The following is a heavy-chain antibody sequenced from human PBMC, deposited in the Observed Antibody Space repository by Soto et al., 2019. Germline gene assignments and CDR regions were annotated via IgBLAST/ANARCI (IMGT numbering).Heavy chain of an antibody. CDR1: GGSISSGGYY. Sequence: QVQLQESGPGLVKPSQTLSLTCTVSGGSISSGGYYWSWIRQHPGKGLEWIGYIYYSGSTYYNPXXQSRVTISVDXXKXQXXLKLSSVTAADTAVYYCARGEERWLQFGVYWYLALWGRGTLVTVSS. CDR2: IYYSGST. V-gene: IGHV4-31*03. D-gene: IGHD5-12*01. J-gene: IGHJ2*01. CDR3: ARGEERWLQFGVYWYLAL.